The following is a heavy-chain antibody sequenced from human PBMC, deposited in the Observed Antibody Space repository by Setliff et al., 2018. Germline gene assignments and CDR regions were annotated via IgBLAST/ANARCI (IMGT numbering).Heavy chain of an antibody. D-gene: IGHD2-2*02. Sequence: PSETLSLTCAVSGYSISSGYYWGWIRQPPGKGLEWIGSIYHSGSTYYNPSLKSRVTISVDTSKNQFSLKLSSVTAADTAVYYCARHRSGRLPSDCSSTSFYRLARYYYYGMDVWGQGTTVTVSS. CDR1: GYSISSGYY. CDR2: IYHSGST. CDR3: ARHRSGRLPSDCSSTSFYRLARYYYYGMDV. V-gene: IGHV4-38-2*01. J-gene: IGHJ6*02.